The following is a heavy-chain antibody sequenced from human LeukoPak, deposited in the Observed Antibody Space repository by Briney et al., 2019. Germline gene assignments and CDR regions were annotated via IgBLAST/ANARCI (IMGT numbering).Heavy chain of an antibody. CDR1: GFTFDDYG. Sequence: GGSLRLSCAASGFTFDDYGMSWVRQAPGKGLEWVSGINWNGGSTGYADSVKGRFTISRDNAKNSLYLQMNSLRAEDTALYYCARGGVMIFGVVTTPDYWGQGTLVTVSS. V-gene: IGHV3-20*04. CDR2: INWNGGST. CDR3: ARGGVMIFGVVTTPDY. D-gene: IGHD3-3*01. J-gene: IGHJ4*02.